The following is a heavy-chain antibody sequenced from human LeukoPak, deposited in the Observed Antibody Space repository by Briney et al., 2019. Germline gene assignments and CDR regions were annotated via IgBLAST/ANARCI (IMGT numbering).Heavy chain of an antibody. Sequence: SETLSLTCTVSGYSISSGYYWSWIRQPPGKGLEWIGYIYYSGSTNYNPSPKSRVTISVDTSKNQFSLKLSSVTAADTAVYYCARATGLGIAVADNWFDPWGQGTLVTVSS. J-gene: IGHJ5*02. CDR3: ARATGLGIAVADNWFDP. V-gene: IGHV4-61*01. D-gene: IGHD6-19*01. CDR1: GYSISSGYY. CDR2: IYYSGST.